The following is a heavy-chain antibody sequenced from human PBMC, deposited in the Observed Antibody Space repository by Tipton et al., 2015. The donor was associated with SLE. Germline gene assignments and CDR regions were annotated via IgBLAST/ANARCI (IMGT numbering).Heavy chain of an antibody. D-gene: IGHD7-27*01. CDR2: VSYGGSNK. CDR1: GFTFRNFG. V-gene: IGHV3-30*03. J-gene: IGHJ4*02. Sequence: SLRLSCAASGFTFRNFGMHWVRQAPGKGLEWVAVVSYGGSNKYYADSVKGRFTISRDSSKNTLSLQMSSLRAEDTAVYYCAREGNWAGEVDYWGQGTLVTVSS. CDR3: AREGNWAGEVDY.